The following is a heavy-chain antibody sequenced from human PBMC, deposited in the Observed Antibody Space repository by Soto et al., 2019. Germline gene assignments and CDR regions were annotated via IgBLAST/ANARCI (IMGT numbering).Heavy chain of an antibody. Sequence: QVQLVQSGAEVKKPGASVKVSCKASGYTFTSYAMHWVRQAPGQRLEWMGWINAGNGNTKYSQKCQGRVTITRDTSASTAYMELSSLRSEDTAVYYCASNWNYDYYYGMDVWGQGTTVTVSS. CDR2: INAGNGNT. CDR3: ASNWNYDYYYGMDV. V-gene: IGHV1-3*01. CDR1: GYTFTSYA. D-gene: IGHD1-20*01. J-gene: IGHJ6*02.